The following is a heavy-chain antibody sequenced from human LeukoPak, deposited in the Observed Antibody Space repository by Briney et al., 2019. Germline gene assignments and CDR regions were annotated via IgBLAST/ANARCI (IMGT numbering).Heavy chain of an antibody. CDR1: GDSISSYY. Sequence: SETLSLTCTVSGDSISSYYWSWIRQPPGKRLEWIGYISYSGTTTYNPSLESRVTISVDTSKNQSSLGLSSVTSADTAEYYCARIQISASPFDYWGQGTLVTVSS. CDR2: ISYSGTT. J-gene: IGHJ4*02. D-gene: IGHD2-2*01. CDR3: ARIQISASPFDY. V-gene: IGHV4-59*01.